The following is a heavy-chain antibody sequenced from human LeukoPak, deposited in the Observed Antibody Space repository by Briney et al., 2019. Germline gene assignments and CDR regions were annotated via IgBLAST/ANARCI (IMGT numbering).Heavy chain of an antibody. V-gene: IGHV6-1*01. Sequence: SQTLSLTCAISGDSVSSSSAAWNWIRQSPSGGLEWLGRTYYRSKWYNEYAASVRSRITIKPDTSKNQFSLKLSSVTAADTAVYYCARSTMPMYYFDYWGQGTLVAVSS. J-gene: IGHJ4*02. CDR1: GDSVSSSSAA. CDR2: TYYRSKWYN. D-gene: IGHD2-2*01. CDR3: ARSTMPMYYFDY.